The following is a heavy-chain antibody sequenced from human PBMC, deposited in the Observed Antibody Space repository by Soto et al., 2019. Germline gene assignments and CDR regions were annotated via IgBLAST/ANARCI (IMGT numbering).Heavy chain of an antibody. D-gene: IGHD6-13*01. CDR2: MNPNSGNT. J-gene: IGHJ6*03. CDR1: GYTFTSYD. V-gene: IGHV1-8*01. CDR3: ARGRSLAXACSYYYYYYYMYV. Sequence: GASVKVSCKASGYTFTSYDINWVRQATGQGLEWMGWMNPNSGNTGYAQKFQGRVTMTRNTSISTAYMELSSLRSEDTAVYYCARGRSLAXACSYYYYYYYMYVWGKGTTVTVSS.